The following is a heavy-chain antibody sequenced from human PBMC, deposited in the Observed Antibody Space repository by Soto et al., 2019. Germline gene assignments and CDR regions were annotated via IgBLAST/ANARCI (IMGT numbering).Heavy chain of an antibody. CDR3: ARAYPRLIRSILSIAVADRQLGVI. CDR2: ISAYNGNT. CDR1: GYTFTSYG. J-gene: IGHJ4*02. Sequence: GASVKVSCKASGYTFTSYGISWVRQAPGQGLEWMGWISAYNGNTNYAQKLQGRVTMTTDTSTSTAYMELRSLRSDDTAVYYCARAYPRLIRSILSIAVADRQLGVIWGQGTLVTVSS. D-gene: IGHD6-19*01. V-gene: IGHV1-18*01.